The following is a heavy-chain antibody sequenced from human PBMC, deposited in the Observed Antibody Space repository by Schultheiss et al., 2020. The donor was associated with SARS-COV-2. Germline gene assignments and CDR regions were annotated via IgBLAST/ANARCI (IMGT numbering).Heavy chain of an antibody. CDR1: GGSFSGYY. CDR2: INHSGST. CDR3: ARRQFYYYGMDV. Sequence: SETLSLTCAVYGGSFSGYYWGWIRQPPGKGLEWIGEINHSGSTYYNPSLKGRVTISEDTSKAQISLNLTSITAADTAVYYCARRQFYYYGMDVWGQGTTVTVSS. V-gene: IGHV4-34*01. J-gene: IGHJ6*02.